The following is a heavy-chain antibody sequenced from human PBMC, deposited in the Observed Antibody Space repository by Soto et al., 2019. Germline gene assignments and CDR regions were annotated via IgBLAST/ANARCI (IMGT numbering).Heavy chain of an antibody. V-gene: IGHV1-18*01. Sequence: VASVKVSCKASGYTFTSYGISWVRQAPGQGLEWMGWISAYNGNTNYAQKLQGRVTMTTDTSTSTAYMELRSLRSDDTAVYYCARVRFEYSSSSAPGLDVWGQGTTVTVSS. CDR3: ARVRFEYSSSSAPGLDV. CDR1: GYTFTSYG. D-gene: IGHD6-6*01. J-gene: IGHJ6*02. CDR2: ISAYNGNT.